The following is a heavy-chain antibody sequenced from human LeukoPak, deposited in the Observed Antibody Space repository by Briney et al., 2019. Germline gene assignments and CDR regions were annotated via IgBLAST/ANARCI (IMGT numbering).Heavy chain of an antibody. V-gene: IGHV1-2*02. Sequence: ASVKVSCKASGYTFTNYGISRVRQAPAQGLEWMGWINPNSGGTNYAQKFQGRVTMTRDTSISTAYMELRRLRSDDTAVYYCARDPTTVVTPGYYYYYYMDVWGKGTTVTVSS. D-gene: IGHD4-23*01. CDR3: ARDPTTVVTPGYYYYYYMDV. CDR1: GYTFTNYG. CDR2: INPNSGGT. J-gene: IGHJ6*03.